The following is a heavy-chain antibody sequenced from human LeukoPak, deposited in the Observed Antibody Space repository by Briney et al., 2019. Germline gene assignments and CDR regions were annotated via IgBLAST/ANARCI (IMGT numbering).Heavy chain of an antibody. CDR1: GYTFTSYG. D-gene: IGHD6-19*01. CDR2: ISAYDGNT. J-gene: IGHJ4*02. V-gene: IGHV1-18*01. Sequence: GASVKVSSKASGYTFTSYGISWVRQAPGQGLEWMGWISAYDGNTNYAQKLQGRVTMTTDTSTSTAYMELRSLRSDDTAVYYCARDGSSGWYMLFDYWGQGTLVTVSS. CDR3: ARDGSSGWYMLFDY.